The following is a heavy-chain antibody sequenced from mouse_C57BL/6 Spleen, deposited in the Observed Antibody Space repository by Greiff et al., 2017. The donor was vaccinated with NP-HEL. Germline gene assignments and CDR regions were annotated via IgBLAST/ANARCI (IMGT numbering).Heavy chain of an antibody. Sequence: QVQLQQSGPGLVAPSQSLSITCTVSGFSLTSYGVSWVRQPPGKGLEWLGVIWGDGRTNYHSALISRLSISKDNSKSQVFLKLNSLQTDDTATYYCAKRGGYSNYFYWYFDVWGTGTTVTVSS. CDR1: GFSLTSYG. V-gene: IGHV2-3*01. CDR3: AKRGGYSNYFYWYFDV. CDR2: IWGDGRT. D-gene: IGHD2-5*01. J-gene: IGHJ1*03.